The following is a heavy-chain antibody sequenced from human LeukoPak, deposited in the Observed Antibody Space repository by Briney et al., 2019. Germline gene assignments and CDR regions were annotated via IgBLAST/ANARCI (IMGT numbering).Heavy chain of an antibody. CDR1: GFTFSSYS. CDR3: AELGITMIGGV. V-gene: IGHV3-48*04. Sequence: PGGSLRLSYAASGFTFSSYSMNWVRQAPGKGLEWVSYISSSSRTIYYADSVKGRFTISRDNAKNSLYLQMNSLRAEDTAVYYCAELGITMIGGVWGKGTTVTISS. J-gene: IGHJ6*04. CDR2: ISSSSRTI. D-gene: IGHD3-10*02.